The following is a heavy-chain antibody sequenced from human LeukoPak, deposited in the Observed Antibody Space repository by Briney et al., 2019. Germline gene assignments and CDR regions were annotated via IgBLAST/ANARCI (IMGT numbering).Heavy chain of an antibody. V-gene: IGHV3-21*01. CDR1: GFTFSSYG. J-gene: IGHJ4*02. CDR3: ARGMVGAFYPFDY. CDR2: ISSSRSYI. Sequence: PGGSLRLSCAASGFTFSSYGMNWVRQAPGKGLEWVSSISSSRSYIYYADSVKGRFTISRDNAKNSLYLQMNSLRAEDTAVYYCARGMVGAFYPFDYWGQGTLVTVSS. D-gene: IGHD1-26*01.